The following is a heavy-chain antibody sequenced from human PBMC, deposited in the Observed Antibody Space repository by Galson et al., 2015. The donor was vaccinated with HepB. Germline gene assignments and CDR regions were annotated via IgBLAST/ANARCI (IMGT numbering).Heavy chain of an antibody. D-gene: IGHD6-13*01. CDR2: IYPGDSDT. J-gene: IGHJ6*03. Sequence: QSGAEVKKPGESLKISCKGSGYSFTSYWIGWVRQMPGKGLEWMGIIYPGDSDTRYSPSFQGQVTISADKSISTAYLQWSSLKASDTAMYYCARVHSSSWYSGYYYMDVWGKGTTVTVSS. CDR3: ARVHSSSWYSGYYYMDV. V-gene: IGHV5-51*03. CDR1: GYSFTSYW.